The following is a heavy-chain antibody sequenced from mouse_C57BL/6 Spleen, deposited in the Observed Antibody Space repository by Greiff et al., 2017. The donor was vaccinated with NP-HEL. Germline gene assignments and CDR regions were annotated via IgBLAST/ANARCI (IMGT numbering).Heavy chain of an antibody. J-gene: IGHJ4*01. CDR3: ARSIDDYAMDY. CDR2: INPGSGGT. CDR1: GYAFTNYL. Sequence: VQLQQSGAELVRPGTSVKVSCKASGYAFTNYLIEWVKQRPGQGLEWIGVINPGSGGTNYNEKFKGKATLTADKYSSTAYMQLSSLTSEDSAVYFCARSIDDYAMDYWGQGTSVTVSS. V-gene: IGHV1-54*01.